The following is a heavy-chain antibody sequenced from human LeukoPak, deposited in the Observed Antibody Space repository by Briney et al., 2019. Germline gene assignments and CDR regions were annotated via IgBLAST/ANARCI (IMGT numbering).Heavy chain of an antibody. V-gene: IGHV3-7*01. CDR1: GFTFSSYW. D-gene: IGHD3-3*01. CDR3: ARDFWSGYSYYFDY. J-gene: IGHJ4*02. CDR2: IKQDGSEK. Sequence: GGSLRLSCAASGFTFSSYWVSWVRQAPGKGLEWVANIKQDGSEKYYVDSVKGRFTISRDNAKNSLYLQMNSLRAEDTAVYYCARDFWSGYSYYFDYWGQGTLVTVSS.